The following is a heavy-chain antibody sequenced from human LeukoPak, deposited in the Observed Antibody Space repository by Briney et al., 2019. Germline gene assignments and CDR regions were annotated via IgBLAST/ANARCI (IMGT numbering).Heavy chain of an antibody. CDR1: GFTFSSYA. CDR3: AKNTPSEQQLVHCFDY. J-gene: IGHJ4*02. Sequence: PGGSLRLSCAASGFTFSSYAMSWVRQAPGKGLEWVSAISGSGGSTYYADSVKGRFTISRDNSKNTLYLQMNSLRAEDTAVYYCAKNTPSEQQLVHCFDYWGQGTLVTVSS. CDR2: ISGSGGST. V-gene: IGHV3-23*01. D-gene: IGHD6-13*01.